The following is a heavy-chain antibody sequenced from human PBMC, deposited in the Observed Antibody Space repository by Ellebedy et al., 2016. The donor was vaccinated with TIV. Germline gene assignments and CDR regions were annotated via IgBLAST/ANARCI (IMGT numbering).Heavy chain of an antibody. V-gene: IGHV3-7*01. CDR2: IKQDGSEK. D-gene: IGHD3-10*01. CDR1: GFTFSDYW. J-gene: IGHJ4*03. CDR3: ARDQGWAYPGSTRFDY. Sequence: GESLKISCAASGFTFSDYWMSWVRQAPGKGLEWVANIKQDGSEKWYVDSVKGRFTISRDDAKNSRYLQMSSLRAEDTAVYYCARDQGWAYPGSTRFDYWGQGTLVTVSS.